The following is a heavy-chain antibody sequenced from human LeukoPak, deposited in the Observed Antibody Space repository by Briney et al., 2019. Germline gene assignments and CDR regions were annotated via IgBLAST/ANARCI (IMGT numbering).Heavy chain of an antibody. CDR2: ITGSGDGT. D-gene: IGHD6-13*01. Sequence: QPGGSLRLSCAASGFTFSNYAMSWVRQAPGKGLEWVSAITGSGDGTFYADSVKGRFTISRDTSKNTLYLQMNSLRAEDTAVYYCARAAAGSTGRIDYWGQGSLVTVSS. CDR3: ARAAAGSTGRIDY. J-gene: IGHJ4*02. V-gene: IGHV3-23*01. CDR1: GFTFSNYA.